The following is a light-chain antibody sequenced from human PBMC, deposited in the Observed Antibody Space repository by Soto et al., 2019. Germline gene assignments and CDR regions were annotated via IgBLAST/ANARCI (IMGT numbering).Light chain of an antibody. CDR1: QSISSY. V-gene: IGKV1-39*01. J-gene: IGKJ4*01. Sequence: DIQMTQSPYSLSASVGDRVTITCRATQSISSYLNCYQQKPGKAPKLLIYAASSLQSGVPSRFSGSGSGTDFTLTISSLQPEDFATYYCQQSYSTLTFGGGTKVEIK. CDR2: AAS. CDR3: QQSYSTLT.